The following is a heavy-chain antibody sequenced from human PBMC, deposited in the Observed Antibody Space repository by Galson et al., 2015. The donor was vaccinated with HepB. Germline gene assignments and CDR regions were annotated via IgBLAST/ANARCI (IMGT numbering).Heavy chain of an antibody. J-gene: IGHJ6*02. D-gene: IGHD6-13*01. Sequence: SLRLSCAASGFTFSVYWIQWVRQSPEKGLVWVSHINSGGSTTSHADSVKGRFTISRDNARDTVYLQLNGLRAEDTAVYYCARTLRIAPDPQRAWEFFSYGLDVWGQGTTVTVSS. CDR3: ARTLRIAPDPQRAWEFFSYGLDV. CDR2: INSGGSTT. CDR1: GFTFSVYW. V-gene: IGHV3-74*01.